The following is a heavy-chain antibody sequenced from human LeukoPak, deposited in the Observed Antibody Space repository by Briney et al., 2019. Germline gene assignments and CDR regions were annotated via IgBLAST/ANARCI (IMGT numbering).Heavy chain of an antibody. CDR1: GFTFSTFW. J-gene: IGHJ4*02. D-gene: IGHD3-9*01. V-gene: IGHV3-7*04. CDR2: INQDGSET. CDR3: ARGLTAAPEDY. Sequence: QAGGSLRLSCAVSGFTFSTFWMTWVRQAPGKGLEWVANINQDGSETYYVDSVRGRFTISRDNARKSLYLQMNSLRDDDTAIYYCARGLTAAPEDYWGQGTLVTASS.